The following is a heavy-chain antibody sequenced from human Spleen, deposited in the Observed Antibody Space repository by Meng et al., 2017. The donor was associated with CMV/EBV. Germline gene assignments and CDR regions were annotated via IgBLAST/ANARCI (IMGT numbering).Heavy chain of an antibody. CDR2: INPSSGDT. D-gene: IGHD3-10*01. J-gene: IGHJ5*02. Sequence: SGYTLADYYIYWVRQAPGQGLAWMGWINPSSGDTKYAQKFQGRVTLTRDTSLSTAYMELSRLTSDDTAVYYCARVLMVRGVNWFDPWGQGTLVTVSS. V-gene: IGHV1-2*02. CDR3: ARVLMVRGVNWFDP. CDR1: GYTLADYY.